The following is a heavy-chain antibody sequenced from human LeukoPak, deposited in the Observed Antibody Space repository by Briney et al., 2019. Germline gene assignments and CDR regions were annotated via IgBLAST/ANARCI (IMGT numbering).Heavy chain of an antibody. CDR2: TSSSSAYT. CDR1: GFTFSSFS. D-gene: IGHD2-2*01. J-gene: IGHJ3*01. V-gene: IGHV3-21*04. Sequence: GGSLRLSCAASGFTFSSFSMIWVRQAPGKGLEWVSSTSSSSAYTFYAESGKGRFTISRDNAKNSLFLQMNSLRAEDTAMYYCAKDISVGIVAEPVAMVSPLDVWGQGTMVTVSS. CDR3: AKDISVGIVAEPVAMVSPLDV.